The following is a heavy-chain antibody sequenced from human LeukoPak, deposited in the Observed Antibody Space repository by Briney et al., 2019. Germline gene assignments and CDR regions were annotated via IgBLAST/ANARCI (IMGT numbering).Heavy chain of an antibody. CDR3: ARDQHDYVWGSYRSLDY. D-gene: IGHD3-16*02. Sequence: GGSLRLSCAASGSTFSSYSMNWVRQAPGKGLEWGSHISSSSYIYYADSVKGRFTISRDNAKNSLYLQMNSLRAEDTAVYYCARDQHDYVWGSYRSLDYWGQGTLVTVSS. CDR2: ISSSSYI. CDR1: GSTFSSYS. V-gene: IGHV3-21*01. J-gene: IGHJ4*02.